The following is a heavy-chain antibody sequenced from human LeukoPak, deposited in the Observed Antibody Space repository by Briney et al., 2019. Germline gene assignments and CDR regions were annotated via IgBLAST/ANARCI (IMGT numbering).Heavy chain of an antibody. CDR2: ISSNGGST. CDR1: GFTFSSYA. Sequence: GGSLRLSCAASGFTFSSYAMHWVRQAPGKGLEYVSAISSNGGSTYYADSVKGRFTISRDNSKNTLYLQMGSLRAEDMAVYHCARESLDYGDYVFDYWGQGTLVTVSS. V-gene: IGHV3-64*02. D-gene: IGHD4-17*01. CDR3: ARESLDYGDYVFDY. J-gene: IGHJ4*02.